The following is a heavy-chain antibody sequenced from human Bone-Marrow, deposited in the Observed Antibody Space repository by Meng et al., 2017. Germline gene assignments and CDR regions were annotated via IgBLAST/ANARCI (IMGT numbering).Heavy chain of an antibody. CDR1: GDSVSSNSAT. J-gene: IGHJ4*02. CDR3: ARDGTSWYFFDY. D-gene: IGHD1-1*01. Sequence: QVQLQQSGPGLVKPSQTLSLTCAISGDSVSSNSATWNWIRQSPSRGLEWLGRTYYRSRWYSDYAVSVQSRITINPDTSKNQFSLQLNSLTPEDSAVYYCARDGTSWYFFDYWGQGTLVTVYS. V-gene: IGHV6-1*01. CDR2: TYYRSRWYS.